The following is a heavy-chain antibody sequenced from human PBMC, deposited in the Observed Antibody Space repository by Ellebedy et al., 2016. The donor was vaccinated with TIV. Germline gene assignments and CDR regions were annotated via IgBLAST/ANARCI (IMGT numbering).Heavy chain of an antibody. D-gene: IGHD3-3*01. CDR3: ARVGRSPGIFGVVIGWFDP. CDR1: GGTFSSYA. J-gene: IGHJ5*02. Sequence: SVKVSCXAYGGTFSSYAISWVRQAPGQGLEWMGGIIPIFGTANYAQKFQGRVTITADESTSTAYMELSSLRSEDTAVYYCARVGRSPGIFGVVIGWFDPWGQGTLVTVSS. CDR2: IIPIFGTA. V-gene: IGHV1-69*13.